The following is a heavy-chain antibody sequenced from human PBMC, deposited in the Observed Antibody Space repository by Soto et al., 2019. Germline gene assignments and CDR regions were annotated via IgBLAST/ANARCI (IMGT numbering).Heavy chain of an antibody. D-gene: IGHD3-22*01. V-gene: IGHV3-13*05. CDR3: ARPYYYDSSGYSFDDFDS. CDR1: GFTFSSYD. CDR2: IGTAGDP. J-gene: IGHJ3*02. Sequence: GGSLRLSCAASGFTFSSYDMHWVRQATGKGLEWVSAIGTAGDPYYPGSVKGRFTISRENAKNSLYLQMNSLRAEDTAVYYCARPYYYDSSGYSFDDFDSWGQGTMVTVSS.